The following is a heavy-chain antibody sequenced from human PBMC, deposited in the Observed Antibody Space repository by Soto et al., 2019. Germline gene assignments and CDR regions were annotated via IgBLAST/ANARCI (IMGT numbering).Heavy chain of an antibody. V-gene: IGHV6-1*01. D-gene: IGHD3-10*01. Sequence: QVQLQQSGPGLVKPSQTLSLTCAISGDSVSSNSAAWNWLRQSPSRGLEWLGRTYYRSKWYNDYAPSVKSQITINPDTSRNQFSLQLYSVTPEDTAVYYCARERGVLSEAFDIWGQGTVVTVSS. CDR1: GDSVSSNSAA. CDR2: TYYRSKWYN. J-gene: IGHJ3*02. CDR3: ARERGVLSEAFDI.